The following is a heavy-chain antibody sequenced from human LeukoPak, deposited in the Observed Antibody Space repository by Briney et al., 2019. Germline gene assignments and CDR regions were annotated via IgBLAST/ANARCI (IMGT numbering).Heavy chain of an antibody. V-gene: IGHV4-34*12. CDR3: ARAPQGGINDAFDI. CDR2: IIHSGST. D-gene: IGHD1-26*01. J-gene: IGHJ3*02. CDR1: GGSFSGYY. Sequence: SETLSLTCAVYGGSFSGYYWSWIRQPPGKGLEWIGEIIHSGSTNYNPSLKSRVTVSLDTSKNQFSLKLNSVTAADTAVYYCARAPQGGINDAFDIWGQGTMVTVSS.